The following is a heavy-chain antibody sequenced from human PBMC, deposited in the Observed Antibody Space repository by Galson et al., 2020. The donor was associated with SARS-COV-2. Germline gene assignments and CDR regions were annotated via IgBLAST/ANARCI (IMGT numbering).Heavy chain of an antibody. CDR3: ARRLTACGSCPNNWFDP. D-gene: IGHD2-15*01. Sequence: KNGESLKISCKGSGYSITSYWIGWVHQMPGKGLERLGIIYPGDSDTRYSQSFQGQVTTSADKSISTAYPQWSSLKASDTAMYYCARRLTACGSCPNNWFDPWCQGTLVTVSS. J-gene: IGHJ5*02. CDR1: GYSITSYW. CDR2: IYPGDSDT. V-gene: IGHV5-51*07.